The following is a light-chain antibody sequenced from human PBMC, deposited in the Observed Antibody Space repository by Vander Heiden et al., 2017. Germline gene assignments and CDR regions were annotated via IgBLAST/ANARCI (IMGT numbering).Light chain of an antibody. CDR3: QQTYSMLYT. Sequence: DMQMTQSPSSLSASVGDRVTITCRASQSISSHLNWYQQKPGKAPKLLIYAASALQSGVPSRFSGSGSGTDFTLTISSLQPEDFATYYCQQTYSMLYTFGQGTKLEVK. CDR2: AAS. J-gene: IGKJ2*01. CDR1: QSISSH. V-gene: IGKV1-39*01.